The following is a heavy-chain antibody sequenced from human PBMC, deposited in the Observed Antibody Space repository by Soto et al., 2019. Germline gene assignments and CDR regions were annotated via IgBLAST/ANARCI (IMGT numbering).Heavy chain of an antibody. V-gene: IGHV1-2*02. CDR1: GYTFTSYY. D-gene: IGHD3-22*01. CDR3: ARNYYDSSDRDYLDY. J-gene: IGHJ4*02. Sequence: GASVKVSCKASGYTFTSYYIHWVRQAPGQGLEWMGWINPITGGTNYAPKFQGRVTMTRDTSITTAYMELSRLRSDDTDVYYCARNYYDSSDRDYLDYWGQGTPVTVCS. CDR2: INPITGGT.